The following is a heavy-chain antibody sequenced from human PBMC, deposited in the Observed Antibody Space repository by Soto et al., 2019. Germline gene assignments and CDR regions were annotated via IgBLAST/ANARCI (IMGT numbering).Heavy chain of an antibody. D-gene: IGHD2-2*02. CDR1: GFTFSSYS. V-gene: IGHV3-21*01. CDR3: ARLGEEDIVVVPAAIRAYYYYGMDV. CDR2: ISSSSSYI. J-gene: IGHJ6*02. Sequence: PGGSLRLSCAASGFTFSSYSMNWVRQAPGKGLEWVSSISSSSSYIYYADSVKGRFTISRDNAKNSLYLQMNSLRAEDTAVYYCARLGEEDIVVVPAAIRAYYYYGMDVWGQGTTVTVSS.